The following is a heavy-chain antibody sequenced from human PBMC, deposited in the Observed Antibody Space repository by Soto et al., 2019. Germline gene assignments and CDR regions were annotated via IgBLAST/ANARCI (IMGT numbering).Heavy chain of an antibody. J-gene: IGHJ6*02. V-gene: IGHV1-2*04. Sequence: ASVKVSCKASGYTFTGYYMHWVRQAPGQGLEWMGWINPNSGGTNYAQKFQGWVTMTRDTSISTAYMELSRLRSDDTAVYYCAREALGWEYAGYYYYGMDVWGQGTTVTVSS. CDR3: AREALGWEYAGYYYYGMDV. CDR1: GYTFTGYY. CDR2: INPNSGGT. D-gene: IGHD1-26*01.